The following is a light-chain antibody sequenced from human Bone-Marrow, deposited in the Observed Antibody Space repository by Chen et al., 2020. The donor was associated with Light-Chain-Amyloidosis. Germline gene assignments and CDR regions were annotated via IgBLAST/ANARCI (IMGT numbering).Light chain of an antibody. CDR3: QVWDRSSDRPV. CDR1: NIGSTS. Sequence: SYVLTQPSSVSAAPGQTATIACGGNNIGSTSVHWYPQTPGQAPLPLVYDDSDRPSGIPERWSGYNAGDTAALTSGRVEARDEADYCCQVWDRSSDRPVFGGGTKLTVL. V-gene: IGLV3-21*02. J-gene: IGLJ3*02. CDR2: DDS.